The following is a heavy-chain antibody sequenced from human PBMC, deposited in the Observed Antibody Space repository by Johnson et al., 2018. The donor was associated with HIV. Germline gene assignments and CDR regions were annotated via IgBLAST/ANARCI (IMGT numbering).Heavy chain of an antibody. Sequence: QVQLVESGGGVVQPGRSLRLSCAASGFTFRNFAMHWVRQAPGKGLEWLAVISYDGSNKYCADSVKGRFTISRDNSKNPLYMQMNSLRAEDTAVYYCARPRRLFEGHYAFDIWGQGTMVTVSS. CDR1: GFTFRNFA. V-gene: IGHV3-30*01. D-gene: IGHD2-21*01. CDR2: ISYDGSNK. J-gene: IGHJ3*02. CDR3: ARPRRLFEGHYAFDI.